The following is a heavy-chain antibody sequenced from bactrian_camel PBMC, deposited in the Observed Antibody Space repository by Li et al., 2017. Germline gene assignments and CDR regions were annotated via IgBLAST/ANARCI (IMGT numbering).Heavy chain of an antibody. V-gene: IGHV3S53*01. Sequence: HVQLVESGGGSVQAGGSLRLSCGASGSIYGDACVGWLRQAPGKEREGVAAIDSDGIASYADSVKGRFTISKDNAKNTLYLQLNNLKSEDTAIYYCGKKRTMGWQPGPALFQHDYSNQGTQVTVS. CDR1: GSIYGDAC. J-gene: IGHJ4*01. CDR2: IDSDGIA. CDR3: GKKRTMGWQPGPALFQHDY. D-gene: IGHD1*01.